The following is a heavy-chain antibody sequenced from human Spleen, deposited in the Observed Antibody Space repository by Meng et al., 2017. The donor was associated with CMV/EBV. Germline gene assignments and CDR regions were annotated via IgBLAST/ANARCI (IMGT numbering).Heavy chain of an antibody. CDR1: TFTGYY. J-gene: IGHJ5*02. CDR3: ARGGHIVVIPAVRRWFDP. Sequence: TFTGYYIHWVRQAPGQGLEWMGWINPNSGGTSSAEKFQGRVTMTRDTSINTAYMELSRLTSDDTAVYHCARGGHIVVIPAVRRWFDPWGQGTLVTVSS. CDR2: INPNSGGT. V-gene: IGHV1-2*02. D-gene: IGHD2-2*01.